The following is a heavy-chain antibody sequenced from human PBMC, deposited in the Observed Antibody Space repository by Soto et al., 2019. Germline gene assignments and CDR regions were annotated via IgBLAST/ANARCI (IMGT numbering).Heavy chain of an antibody. J-gene: IGHJ6*02. D-gene: IGHD3-10*01. V-gene: IGHV1-69*04. CDR2: IIPILGIA. CDR3: ARDYYGSGSYSVLGGYYGMDV. Sequence: SVKVSCKASGGTFSSYTISWVRQAPGQGLEWMGRIIPILGIANYAQKFQGRVTITADKSTSTAYMELSSLRSEDTAVYYCARDYYGSGSYSVLGGYYGMDVWGQ. CDR1: GGTFSSYT.